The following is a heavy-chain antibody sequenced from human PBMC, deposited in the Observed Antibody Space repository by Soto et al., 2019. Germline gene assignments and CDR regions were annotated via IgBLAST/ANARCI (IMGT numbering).Heavy chain of an antibody. CDR1: GYTFTGYY. CDR2: ISAYNGNT. V-gene: IGHV1-18*04. Sequence: ASVKVSCKASGYTFTGYYMQWVRQAPGQGLEWMGWISAYNGNTNYAQKLQGRVTMTTDTSTSTAYMELRSLRSDDTAVYYCARDQRFLEWLGAFDIWGQGTMVTVSS. D-gene: IGHD3-3*01. CDR3: ARDQRFLEWLGAFDI. J-gene: IGHJ3*02.